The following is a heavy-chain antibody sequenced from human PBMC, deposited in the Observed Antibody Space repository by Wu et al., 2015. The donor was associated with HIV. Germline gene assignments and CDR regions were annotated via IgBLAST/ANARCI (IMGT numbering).Heavy chain of an antibody. D-gene: IGHD3-10*01. Sequence: QLEQPGVEVQKPGAALKVSCKASGYAFSRHGISWVRQVPGQGLEWAGWISAGNGDTTYAQKSQGRVTLTRDISTTTVFLEFGSLHSDDRAVYYCVKARGSGAYHFFYFDVWGEGTSVSVSS. J-gene: IGHJ4*02. V-gene: IGHV1-18*01. CDR2: ISAGNGDT. CDR3: VKARGSGAYHFFYFDV. CDR1: GYAFSRHG.